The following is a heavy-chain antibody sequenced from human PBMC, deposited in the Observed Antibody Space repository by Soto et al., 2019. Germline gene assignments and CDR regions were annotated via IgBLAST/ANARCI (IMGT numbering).Heavy chain of an antibody. CDR1: GYRFTRYG. Sequence: ASVKVCCEASGYRFTRYGRRWVRQEPGQGLEWMGWISGYNGDTNYAQKFQGRVTMTIDTSTSTVYMELRSLTSDDTAVYYCAKNGQPPYYYYGMDVWGQGTTVTVSS. D-gene: IGHD2-8*01. CDR3: AKNGQPPYYYYGMDV. CDR2: ISGYNGDT. J-gene: IGHJ6*02. V-gene: IGHV1-18*01.